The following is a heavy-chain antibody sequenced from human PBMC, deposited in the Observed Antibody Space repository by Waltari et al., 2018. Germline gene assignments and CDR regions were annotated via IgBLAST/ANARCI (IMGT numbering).Heavy chain of an antibody. CDR1: GGTFSSYA. CDR2: IIPSFGTA. V-gene: IGHV1-69*13. J-gene: IGHJ6*03. CDR3: ARDLTRDTAMDPGDYYYYYMDV. D-gene: IGHD5-18*01. Sequence: QVQLVQSGAEVKKPGSSVKVSCKASGGTFSSYAISWVRQAPGQGLEWMGRIIPSFGTANYAQKFQGRVTITADKSTSTAYMELSSLRSEDTAVYYCARDLTRDTAMDPGDYYYYYMDVWGKGTTVTISS.